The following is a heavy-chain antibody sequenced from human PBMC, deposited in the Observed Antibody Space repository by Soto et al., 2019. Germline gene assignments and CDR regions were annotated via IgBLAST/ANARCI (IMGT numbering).Heavy chain of an antibody. CDR2: ISGSGGST. Sequence: GGSLRLSCAASGFTFSSYAMSWVRQAPGKGLEWVSAISGSGGSTYYADSVKGRFTISRDNSKNTLYLQMNSLRAEDTAVYYCAKDRMRGIAARWLAAAGIAFDIWGQGTMVTVSS. D-gene: IGHD6-13*01. CDR1: GFTFSSYA. V-gene: IGHV3-23*01. CDR3: AKDRMRGIAARWLAAAGIAFDI. J-gene: IGHJ3*02.